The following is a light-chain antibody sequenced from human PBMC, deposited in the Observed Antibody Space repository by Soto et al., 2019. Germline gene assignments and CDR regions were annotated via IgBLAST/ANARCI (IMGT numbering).Light chain of an antibody. CDR3: QSYDSSLSGSV. CDR1: SSNIGANYD. V-gene: IGLV1-40*01. J-gene: IGLJ3*02. CDR2: GDN. Sequence: QSVLTQPPSVSGAPGQRVTISCTGSSSNIGANYDVNWYQQVPGTAPKLLIFGDNNRPSGVPDRFSGSKSGTSASLAITGLQAEDEADYYCQSYDSSLSGSVFGGGTQLTVL.